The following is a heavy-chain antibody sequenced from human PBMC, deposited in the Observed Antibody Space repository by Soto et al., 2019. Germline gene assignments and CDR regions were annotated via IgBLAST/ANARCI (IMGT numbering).Heavy chain of an antibody. CDR1: GFLFRNYA. V-gene: IGHV3-23*01. Sequence: GAPLRLSYEASGFLFRNYAMTWPRQGPGKGLECVAALSDSATTTYYADSVKGRFTISRDNSKNTMHLQMNSLRVDDTAVYYCTTQFFLSSRKPPEDVWGQGT. J-gene: IGHJ6*02. CDR3: TTQFFLSSRKPPEDV. CDR2: LSDSATTT.